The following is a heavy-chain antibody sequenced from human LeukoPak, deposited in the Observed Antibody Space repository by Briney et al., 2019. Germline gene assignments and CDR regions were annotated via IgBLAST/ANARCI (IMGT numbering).Heavy chain of an antibody. CDR2: ISSSGSTI. D-gene: IGHD2-2*01. J-gene: IGHJ4*02. CDR3: ARSRGSYCSSTSCPTAY. CDR1: GFTFSDYY. Sequence: GGSLRLSCAASGFTFSDYYMSWIRQAPGKGLEWVSYISSSGSTIYYADSVKGRFTIFRDNAKNSLYLQMNSLRAGDTAVYYCARSRGSYCSSTSCPTAYWGQGTLVTVSS. V-gene: IGHV3-11*04.